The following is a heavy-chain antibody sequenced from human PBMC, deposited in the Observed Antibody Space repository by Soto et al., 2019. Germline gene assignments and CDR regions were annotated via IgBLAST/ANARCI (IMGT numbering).Heavy chain of an antibody. CDR2: IYYSGNT. CDR1: GGSISSGGYY. CDR3: ARDRGPWTNFDY. J-gene: IGHJ4*02. Sequence: QVQLQESGPGLVKPSQTLSLTCTVSGGSISSGGYYWSWIRQHPGKGLEWIGYIYYSGNTYYNASLKSRVTISVDTSKNQFSLKLSSVTAADTAVYYCARDRGPWTNFDYWGQGTLVTVSS. V-gene: IGHV4-31*03. D-gene: IGHD1-26*01.